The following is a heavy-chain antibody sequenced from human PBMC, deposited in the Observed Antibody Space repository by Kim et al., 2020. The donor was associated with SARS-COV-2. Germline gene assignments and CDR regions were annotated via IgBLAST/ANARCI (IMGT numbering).Heavy chain of an antibody. CDR3: TRHGSWFDP. CDR2: IYTSGNT. Sequence: SETLSLTCTVSGASVSTYYWTWIRQSAGKGLEWIGRIYTSGNTTYNPSLKSRVTMSLDTSKNHFSLKLGSVTAADTAVYYCTRHGSWFDPWGQGILVTVSS. D-gene: IGHD3-10*01. V-gene: IGHV4-4*07. CDR1: GASVSTYY. J-gene: IGHJ5*02.